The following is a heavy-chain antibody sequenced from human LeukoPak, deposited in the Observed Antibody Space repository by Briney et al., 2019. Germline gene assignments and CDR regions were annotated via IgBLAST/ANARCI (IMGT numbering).Heavy chain of an antibody. CDR2: TYYRSKWYN. CDR3: ARAWYGAGTFDY. V-gene: IGHV6-1*01. Sequence: SQTLSLTCAIFGDRVSGNSVTWNWIRQSPSRGLEWLGRTYYRSKWYNDYAVSVKSRITINPDTSKNQFSPQLNSVTPEDTAVYYCARAWYGAGTFDYWGQGTLVTVSS. CDR1: GDRVSGNSVT. D-gene: IGHD3-10*01. J-gene: IGHJ4*02.